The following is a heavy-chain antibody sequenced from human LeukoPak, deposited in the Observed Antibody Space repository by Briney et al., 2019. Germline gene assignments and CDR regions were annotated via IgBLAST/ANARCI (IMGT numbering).Heavy chain of an antibody. CDR1: GFIVSSYA. CDR2: MSYDGSNK. J-gene: IGHJ6*02. V-gene: IGHV3-30*04. Sequence: GSSLRLSCAAAGFIVSSYAMHWVRQAPGKWLEWVAVMSYDGSNKYYAASVKGRFTISRDNSKNTLYLQMNSLRAEDTAVYYCARSAATVRGVPRPYGMDVWGQGTTVTVSS. D-gene: IGHD3-10*01. CDR3: ARSAATVRGVPRPYGMDV.